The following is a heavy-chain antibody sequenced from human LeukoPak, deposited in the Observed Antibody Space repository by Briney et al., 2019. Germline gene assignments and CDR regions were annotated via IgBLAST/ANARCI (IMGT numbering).Heavy chain of an antibody. J-gene: IGHJ5*02. CDR1: GGSFSSYY. CDR3: AIGIVVPAEGP. D-gene: IGHD2-2*01. CDR2: INHSGST. V-gene: IGHV4-34*01. Sequence: SVTLTLTCAVYGGSFSSYYWSWIRQPPGKGLEWIGEINHSGSTSYIPSLKSRVTISVDTSKNQFSLRLSSVTAADTAVYYCAIGIVVPAEGPWGQGTLVTVSS.